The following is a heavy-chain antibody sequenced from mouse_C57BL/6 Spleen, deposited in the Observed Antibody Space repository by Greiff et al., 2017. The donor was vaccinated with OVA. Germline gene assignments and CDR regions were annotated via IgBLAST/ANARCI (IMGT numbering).Heavy chain of an antibody. V-gene: IGHV3-6*01. CDR3: ARGGPESWFAY. CDR2: ISYDGSN. Sequence: ESGPGLVKPSQSLSLTCSVTGYSITSGYYWNWIRQFPGNKLEWMGYISYDGSNNYNPSLKNRISITRDTSKNQFFLKLNSVTTEDTATYYCARGGPESWFAYWGQGTLVTVSA. CDR1: GYSITSGYY. J-gene: IGHJ3*01.